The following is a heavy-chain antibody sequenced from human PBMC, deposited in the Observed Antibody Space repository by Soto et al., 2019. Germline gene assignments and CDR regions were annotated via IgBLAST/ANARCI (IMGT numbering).Heavy chain of an antibody. J-gene: IGHJ6*02. CDR3: ARERRMYYYYGMDV. CDR2: INHSGST. V-gene: IGHV4-34*01. CDR1: GGSFSGYY. Sequence: SETLSLTCADYGGSFSGYYWSWIRQPPGKGLEWIGEINHSGSTNYNPSLKSRVTISVDTSKHQFSLKLSSVTAADTAVYYCARERRMYYYYGMDVWGQGTTVTVSS.